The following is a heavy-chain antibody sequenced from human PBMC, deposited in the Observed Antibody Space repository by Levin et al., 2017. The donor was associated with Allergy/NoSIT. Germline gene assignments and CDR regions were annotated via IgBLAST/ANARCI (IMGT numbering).Heavy chain of an antibody. J-gene: IGHJ6*02. D-gene: IGHD5-12*01. CDR3: ARSPKTGFSAYSRYFYYGMDI. V-gene: IGHV3-30*04. CDR2: ISCEGRNK. CDR1: GFPFSKYA. Sequence: GESLKISCAASGFPFSKYAIHWVRQAPGKGLEWVAVISCEGRNKLYADSVKGRFTISRDNSKNTLDLLISSLRPEDTAVYYCARSPKTGFSAYSRYFYYGMDIWGLGTTVIVSS.